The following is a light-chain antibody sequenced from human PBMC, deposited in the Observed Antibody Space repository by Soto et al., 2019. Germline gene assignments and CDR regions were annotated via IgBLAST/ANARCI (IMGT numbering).Light chain of an antibody. Sequence: EIVLTQSPGTLSLSPGERATLSCRASQSVSSSYLAWYQQKPGQAPRLLIYDASSRATRIPDRFSGSGSETDFTLTISRLEPEDFAVYYCQQYRSSPLTFGGGTKVEIK. V-gene: IGKV3-20*01. CDR1: QSVSSSY. J-gene: IGKJ4*01. CDR2: DAS. CDR3: QQYRSSPLT.